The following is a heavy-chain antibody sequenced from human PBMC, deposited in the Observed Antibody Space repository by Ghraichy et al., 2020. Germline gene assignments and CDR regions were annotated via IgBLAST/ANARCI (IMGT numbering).Heavy chain of an antibody. V-gene: IGHV4-59*01. CDR2: IYYSGST. J-gene: IGHJ2*01. CDR1: GGSISSYY. Sequence: GSLRLSCTVSGGSISSYYWSWIRQPPGKGLEWIGYIYYSGSTNYNPSLKSRVTISVDTSKNQFSLKLSSVTAADTAVYYCARGFTYYDFWSGYQTYWYFDLWGRGTLVTVSS. D-gene: IGHD3-3*01. CDR3: ARGFTYYDFWSGYQTYWYFDL.